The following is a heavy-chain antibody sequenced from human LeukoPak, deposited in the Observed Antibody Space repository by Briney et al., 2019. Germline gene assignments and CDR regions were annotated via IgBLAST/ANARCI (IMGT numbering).Heavy chain of an antibody. CDR2: ISGSGSPI. CDR3: AKQLSSSWTGFDY. J-gene: IGHJ4*02. V-gene: IGHV3-11*01. Sequence: GGSLRLSCAASGFIFSDYFMTWIRQAPGKGLEWVSYISGSGSPIFYADSVKGRFTISRDNSKNTLYLQMNSLRAEDTAVYYCAKQLSSSWTGFDYWGQETLVTVST. CDR1: GFIFSDYF. D-gene: IGHD6-13*01.